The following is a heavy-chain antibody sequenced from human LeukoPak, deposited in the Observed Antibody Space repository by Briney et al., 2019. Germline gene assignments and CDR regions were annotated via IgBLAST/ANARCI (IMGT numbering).Heavy chain of an antibody. J-gene: IGHJ6*03. CDR1: GGSFSGYY. D-gene: IGHD1-26*01. CDR3: ARGQFRRGESYGALINYYYYYMDV. Sequence: PPETLSLTCAVYGGSFSGYYWSWIRQPPGKGLEWIGEINPSGSTNYNPSLKSRVTISVDTSKNQFSLKLSSVTAADTAVYYCARGQFRRGESYGALINYYYYYMDVWGKGTTVTVSS. V-gene: IGHV4-34*01. CDR2: INPSGST.